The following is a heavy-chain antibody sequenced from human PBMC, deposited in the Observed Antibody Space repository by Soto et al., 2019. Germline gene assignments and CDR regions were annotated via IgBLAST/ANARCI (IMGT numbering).Heavy chain of an antibody. D-gene: IGHD2-21*02. CDR1: GGTFSSYA. CDR2: IIPIFGTA. J-gene: IGHJ4*02. V-gene: IGHV1-69*13. Sequence: SVKVSCKASGGTFSSYAISWVRQAPGQGLEWMGGIIPIFGTANYAQKFQGRVTITADESTSTAYMELSSLRSEDTAVYYCAKGGYGGNSDNFDYWGQGTLVTVSS. CDR3: AKGGYGGNSDNFDY.